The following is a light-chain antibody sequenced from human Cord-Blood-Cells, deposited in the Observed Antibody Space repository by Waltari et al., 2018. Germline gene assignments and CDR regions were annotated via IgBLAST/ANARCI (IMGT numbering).Light chain of an antibody. Sequence: DIVMTQSPDSLAVSLGERATINCKSSQSVLYSSNNKNYLAWYQQKPGQPPKLLIYCASTRKSGVPDRFSGSGSGTDFTLTISSLQAEDVAVYYCQQYYSTPPWTFGQGTKVEIK. V-gene: IGKV4-1*01. CDR3: QQYYSTPPWT. CDR1: QSVLYSSNNKNY. J-gene: IGKJ1*01. CDR2: CAS.